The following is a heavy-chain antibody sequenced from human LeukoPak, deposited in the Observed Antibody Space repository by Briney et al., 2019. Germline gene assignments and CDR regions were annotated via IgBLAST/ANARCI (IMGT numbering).Heavy chain of an antibody. D-gene: IGHD2-2*01. CDR1: GFTFSSYA. CDR2: ISGSGGST. J-gene: IGHJ6*02. Sequence: GGSLRLSCAASGFTFSSYAMSWVRQAPGKGLEWVSAISGSGGSTYYADSVKGRFTISGDNSKNTLYLQMNSLRAEDTAVYYCAKGSIVVVPAAKGYYYGMDVWGQGTTVTVSS. CDR3: AKGSIVVVPAAKGYYYGMDV. V-gene: IGHV3-23*01.